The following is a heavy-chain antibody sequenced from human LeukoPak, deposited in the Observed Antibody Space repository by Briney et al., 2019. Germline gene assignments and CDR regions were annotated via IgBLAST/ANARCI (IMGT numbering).Heavy chain of an antibody. Sequence: PSETLSLTCTVSGGSISSSSYYWGWIRQPPGKGLEWIGSIYYSGSTYYNPSLKSRVTISVDTSKNQFSLKVSSVTAADTAGYYCARGYDPWYFDYWGQGTLVTVSS. CDR2: IYYSGST. D-gene: IGHD1-1*01. J-gene: IGHJ4*02. V-gene: IGHV4-39*07. CDR1: GGSISSSSYY. CDR3: ARGYDPWYFDY.